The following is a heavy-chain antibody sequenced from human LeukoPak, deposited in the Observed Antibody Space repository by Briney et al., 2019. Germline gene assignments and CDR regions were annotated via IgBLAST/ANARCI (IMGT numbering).Heavy chain of an antibody. CDR2: IYSGGST. J-gene: IGHJ4*02. D-gene: IGHD1-26*01. Sequence: GGSLRLSCAASGFTVSSNYMSWVRQAPGKGLEWVSVIYSGGSTYYADSVKGRFTISRDNSKNTLYLQMNSLRAEDTAVYYCAKVEDSGYYFDYWGQGTLVTVSS. CDR3: AKVEDSGYYFDY. V-gene: IGHV3-53*01. CDR1: GFTVSSNY.